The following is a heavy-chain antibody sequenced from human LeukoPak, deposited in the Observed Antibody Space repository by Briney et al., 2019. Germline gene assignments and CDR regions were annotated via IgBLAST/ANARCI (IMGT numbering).Heavy chain of an antibody. CDR3: AKDCSGGSCY. CDR1: GFTFSSYG. CDR2: IRYDGSNK. V-gene: IGHV3-30*02. Sequence: GESLKISCAASGFTFSSYGMHWVRQAPGKGLEWVAFIRYDGSNKYYADSVKGRFTISRDNSKNTLYLQMNSLRAEDTAVYYCAKDCSGGSCYWGQGTLVTVSS. J-gene: IGHJ4*02. D-gene: IGHD2-15*01.